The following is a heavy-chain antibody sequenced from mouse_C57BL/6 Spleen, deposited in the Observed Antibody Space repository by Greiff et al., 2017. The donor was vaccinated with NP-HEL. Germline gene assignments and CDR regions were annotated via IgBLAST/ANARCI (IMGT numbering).Heavy chain of an antibody. Sequence: EVQGVESGGGLVKPGGSLKLSCAASGFTFSSYAMSWVRQTPEKRLEWVATISDGGSYTYYPDNVKGRFTISRDNAKNNLYLQMSHLKSEDTAMYYCAREGDRYYFDYWGQGTTLTVSS. J-gene: IGHJ2*01. CDR1: GFTFSSYA. V-gene: IGHV5-4*01. D-gene: IGHD2-14*01. CDR3: AREGDRYYFDY. CDR2: ISDGGSYT.